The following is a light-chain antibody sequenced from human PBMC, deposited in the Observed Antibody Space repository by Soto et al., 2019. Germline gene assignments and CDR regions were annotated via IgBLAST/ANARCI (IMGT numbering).Light chain of an antibody. CDR3: QQCGSSSYT. Sequence: EIVLTQSPGTLSLSPGERATLSCRARQSISSSYLAWYQHKPGQATRLLTCGASSRATDIPDRFSGSGAGTDCTLTIIRLETEDFAVYYCQQCGSSSYTFGQGTKLEIK. CDR2: GAS. CDR1: QSISSSY. V-gene: IGKV3-20*01. J-gene: IGKJ2*01.